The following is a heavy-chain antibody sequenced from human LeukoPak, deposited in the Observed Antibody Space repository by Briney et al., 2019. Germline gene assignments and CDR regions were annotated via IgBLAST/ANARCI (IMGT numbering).Heavy chain of an antibody. J-gene: IGHJ4*02. CDR1: GFTFSSYS. V-gene: IGHV3-21*01. Sequence: GGSLRLSCAASGFTFSSYSMNWVRQAPGKGLEWVSSMSVSSGLVYYAASVKGRFTISRDNAKSSLYLQMNRLRVEDTAVYYCAREFAGSASGAGYWGQGTLVTVSS. CDR3: AREFAGSASGAGY. CDR2: MSVSSGLV. D-gene: IGHD1-26*01.